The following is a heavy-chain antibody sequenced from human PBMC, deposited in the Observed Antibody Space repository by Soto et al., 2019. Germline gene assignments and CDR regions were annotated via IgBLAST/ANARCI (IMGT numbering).Heavy chain of an antibody. CDR3: ARDWSRYYDNSGLIWFY. J-gene: IGHJ4*01. CDR1: GYTFRSYG. Sequence: QIQVVQSGGEVKKPGASVKVCCKASGYTFRSYGISWVRQAPGQGLEWVGWISAYNGDTHYAPKFQDRITLTTETSTDTAYMELRSLRLDDTAVYYCARDWSRYYDNSGLIWFYWGHGSLVTVSS. D-gene: IGHD3-22*01. V-gene: IGHV1-18*04. CDR2: ISAYNGDT.